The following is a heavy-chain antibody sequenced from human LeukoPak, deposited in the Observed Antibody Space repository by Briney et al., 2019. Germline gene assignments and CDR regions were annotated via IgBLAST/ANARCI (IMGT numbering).Heavy chain of an antibody. J-gene: IGHJ3*02. Sequence: ASVKVSCKASGYTFTGYYMHWVRRASGQGLEWMGWITPYNGNTDYAQKFQGRVTMTTDTSTTTAYLELGSLRSDDTAVYYCAREGPIGKDACDIWGQGTMVTVSS. CDR3: AREGPIGKDACDI. CDR1: GYTFTGYY. V-gene: IGHV1-18*04. CDR2: ITPYNGNT.